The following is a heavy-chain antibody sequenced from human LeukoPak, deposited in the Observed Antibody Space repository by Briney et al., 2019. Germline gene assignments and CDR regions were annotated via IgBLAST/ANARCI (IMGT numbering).Heavy chain of an antibody. CDR3: ARGALYDFLSGYYSSGYYYYYYYMDV. D-gene: IGHD3-3*01. Sequence: SETLSLTCAVYGGSFSGYYWSWIRQPPGKGLEWIGEINHSGSTNYNPSLKSRVTISVDTSKNQFSLKLSSVTAADTAVYYCARGALYDFLSGYYSSGYYYYYYYMDVWGKGTTVTVSS. CDR2: INHSGST. CDR1: GGSFSGYY. J-gene: IGHJ6*03. V-gene: IGHV4-34*01.